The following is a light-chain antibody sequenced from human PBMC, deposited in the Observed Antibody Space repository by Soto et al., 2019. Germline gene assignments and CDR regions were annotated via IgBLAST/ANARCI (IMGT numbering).Light chain of an antibody. Sequence: QTVVTQEPSFSVSPGGTVTLTCGLNSGSVSSSSHPIWYQQTPGQAPRTLIYSTNTRSSGVPDRFSGSILGNKAALTITGAQADDESDYYCALYLGSGISVFGGGTKLTVL. V-gene: IGLV8-61*01. J-gene: IGLJ2*01. CDR1: SGSVSSSSH. CDR3: ALYLGSGISV. CDR2: STN.